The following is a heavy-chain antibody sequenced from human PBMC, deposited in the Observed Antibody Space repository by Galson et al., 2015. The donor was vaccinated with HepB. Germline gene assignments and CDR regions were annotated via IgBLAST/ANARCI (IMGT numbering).Heavy chain of an antibody. CDR2: ISTTGATI. V-gene: IGHV3-48*02. J-gene: IGHJ2*01. CDR3: VRVFFGSERYSAYWYFDL. Sequence: SLRLSCAASGFTFSAYTMNWVRRAPGKGLESIASISTTGATIYYADSVKGRFTVSRDNARNSLYLQMNSLRDQDTAVYSCVRVFFGSERYSAYWYFDLWGRGTLVTVSS. D-gene: IGHD3-10*01. CDR1: GFTFSAYT.